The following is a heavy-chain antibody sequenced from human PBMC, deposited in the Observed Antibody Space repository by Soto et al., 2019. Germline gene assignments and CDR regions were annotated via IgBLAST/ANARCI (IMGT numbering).Heavy chain of an antibody. CDR1: GDSVSSNSAA. D-gene: IGHD2-15*01. J-gene: IGHJ5*02. Sequence: SQTLSLPCAISGDSVSSNSAAWNWIRQSPSRGLEWLGRTYYRSKWYNDYAVSVKSRITINPDTSKNQFSLQLNSVTPEDTAVYYCARDRIDIVVVVAANNWFDPWGQGTLVTVSS. V-gene: IGHV6-1*01. CDR2: TYYRSKWYN. CDR3: ARDRIDIVVVVAANNWFDP.